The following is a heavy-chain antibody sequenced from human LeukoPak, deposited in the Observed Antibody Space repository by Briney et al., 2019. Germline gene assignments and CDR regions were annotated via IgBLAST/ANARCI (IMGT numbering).Heavy chain of an antibody. V-gene: IGHV1-18*01. Sequence: ASVKVSCKVSGYTLTELSMRWVRQAPGQGLEWMGWISAYNGNTNYAQKLQGRVTMTTDTSTSTAYMELRSLRSEDTAVYYCARGRLPRRYYYYYMDVWGKGTTVTISS. J-gene: IGHJ6*03. CDR1: GYTLTELS. D-gene: IGHD2-21*02. CDR2: ISAYNGNT. CDR3: ARGRLPRRYYYYYMDV.